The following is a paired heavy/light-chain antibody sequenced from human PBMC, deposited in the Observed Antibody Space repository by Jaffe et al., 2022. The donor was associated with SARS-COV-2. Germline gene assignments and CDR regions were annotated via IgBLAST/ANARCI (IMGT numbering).Heavy chain of an antibody. J-gene: IGHJ6*03. D-gene: IGHD2-2*02. Sequence: EVQVVESGGGLVQPGGSLRLSCAASGGTFSSHWMSWVRQAPGRGLEWVATIKEGESEKYYVDSVEGRFTISRDNAKNSLYLQMNSLRVEDTAVYYCVSRDANTHYMDVWGRGTTVTVSS. CDR1: GGTFSSHW. CDR3: VSRDANTHYMDV. CDR2: IKEGESEK. V-gene: IGHV3-7*01.
Light chain of an antibody. CDR1: QDISRF. CDR3: QQVYSNPIT. J-gene: IGKJ5*01. V-gene: IGKV1-9*01. Sequence: DIQLTQSPSFLSVSVGDRVTITCRASQDISRFLAWFHQKPGEAPKLLIYGASALQSEVPSRFSGSGSGTEYTLTISSLQPEDIATYYCQQVYSNPITFGQGTRLEIK. CDR2: GAS.